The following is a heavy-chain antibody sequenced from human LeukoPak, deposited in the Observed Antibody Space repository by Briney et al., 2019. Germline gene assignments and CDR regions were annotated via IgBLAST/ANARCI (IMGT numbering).Heavy chain of an antibody. Sequence: SETLSLTCTVSGGSISSGSYSWSWIRQPAGKGLEWIGRIYTSGSTNYNPSLKSRVTISVDTSKNQFSLKLSSVTAADTAVYYCARVTYSSGFDPWGQGTLVTVSS. J-gene: IGHJ5*02. CDR2: IYTSGST. D-gene: IGHD6-19*01. CDR3: ARVTYSSGFDP. V-gene: IGHV4-61*02. CDR1: GGSISSGSYS.